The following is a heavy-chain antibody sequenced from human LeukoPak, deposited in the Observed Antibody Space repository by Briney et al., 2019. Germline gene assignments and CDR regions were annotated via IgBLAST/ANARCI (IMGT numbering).Heavy chain of an antibody. J-gene: IGHJ4*02. D-gene: IGHD3-10*01. V-gene: IGHV4-61*01. Sequence: SETLSLTCTVSGGSVSSGSYYWSWIRQPPGKGLEWIGYIYYSGSTNYNPSLKSRVTISVDTSKNQFSLKLSSVTAADTAVYYCARNGRYYGSGSYSCWAQRSLVTVSS. CDR2: IYYSGST. CDR1: GGSVSSGSYY. CDR3: ARNGRYYGSGSYSC.